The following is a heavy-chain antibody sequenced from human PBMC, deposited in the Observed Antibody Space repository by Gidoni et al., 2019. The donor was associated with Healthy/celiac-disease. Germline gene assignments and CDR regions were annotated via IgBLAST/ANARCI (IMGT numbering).Heavy chain of an antibody. D-gene: IGHD2-2*01. J-gene: IGHJ3*02. CDR2: IYSGGSA. V-gene: IGHV3-66*01. CDR3: ARGIVVVPGNGAAFDI. Sequence: EVQLVESGGGLVQPGGSLRLSCAASGFTVSSNYMSWVRQAPGKGLEWFSVIYSGGSAFYADSVKGRFTISRDNSMNTLYLQMNRLRAEDTAVYYCARGIVVVPGNGAAFDIWGQGTMVTVSS. CDR1: GFTVSSNY.